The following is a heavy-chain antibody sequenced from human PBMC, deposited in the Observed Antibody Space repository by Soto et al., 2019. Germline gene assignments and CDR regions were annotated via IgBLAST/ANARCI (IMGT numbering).Heavy chain of an antibody. CDR3: ARGDIVVVPAATAEFDY. Sequence: SVKVSCKASGGTFSSYAISWVRQAPGQGLEWMGGIIPIFGTANYAQKFQGRVTITADESTSTAYMELSSLRSEDTAVYYCARGDIVVVPAATAEFDYWGQGTLVTVSS. CDR1: GGTFSSYA. D-gene: IGHD2-2*01. J-gene: IGHJ4*02. CDR2: IIPIFGTA. V-gene: IGHV1-69*13.